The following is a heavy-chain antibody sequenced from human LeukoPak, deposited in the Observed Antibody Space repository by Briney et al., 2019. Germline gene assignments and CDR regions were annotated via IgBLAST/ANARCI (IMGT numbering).Heavy chain of an antibody. D-gene: IGHD6-19*01. V-gene: IGHV1-2*02. CDR3: ARDPIGSGWYMYYYYMDV. Sequence: ASVKVSCKASGYTFTGYYMHWVRQAPGQGLEWMGWINPNSGGTNYARKFQGRVTMTRDTSISTAYMELSRLRSDDTAVYYCARDPIGSGWYMYYYYMDVWGKGTTVTVSS. CDR2: INPNSGGT. CDR1: GYTFTGYY. J-gene: IGHJ6*03.